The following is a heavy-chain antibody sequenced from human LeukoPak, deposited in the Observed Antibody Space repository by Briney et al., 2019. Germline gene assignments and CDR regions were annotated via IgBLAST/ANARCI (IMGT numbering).Heavy chain of an antibody. Sequence: SETLSLTCTVSGGSISSSSYYWGWIRQPPRKGLEWIGSIYYSGSTYYNPSLKRRVTISVDRSKNHFSLRLSSVTAADKAVYYCERGENVVAATRRWGQGTLVTV. J-gene: IGHJ4*02. V-gene: IGHV4-39*02. CDR1: GGSISSSSYY. CDR2: IYYSGST. D-gene: IGHD2-15*01. CDR3: ERGENVVAATRR.